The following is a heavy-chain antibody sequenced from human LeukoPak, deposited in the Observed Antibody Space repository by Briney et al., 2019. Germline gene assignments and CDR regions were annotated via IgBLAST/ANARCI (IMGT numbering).Heavy chain of an antibody. V-gene: IGHV3-30*02. Sequence: GGSLRLSCAASGFTFSSYGMHWVRQAPGKGLEWVAFIRYDGNKKYYADSVKGRFTISRDNSKNTLYLQMNSLRAEDTAVYYCAREFRGVTRYFDYWGQGTLVTVSS. CDR2: IRYDGNKK. CDR1: GFTFSSYG. CDR3: AREFRGVTRYFDY. D-gene: IGHD3-10*01. J-gene: IGHJ4*02.